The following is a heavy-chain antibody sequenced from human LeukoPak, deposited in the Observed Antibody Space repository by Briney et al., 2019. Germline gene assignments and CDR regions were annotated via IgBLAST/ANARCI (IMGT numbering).Heavy chain of an antibody. Sequence: PSDTLSLTCAVYGGSFSSYYGSWTRQPPGRGLEWIREIKHNVSTNYNPSRKSRATISVNTSKNQFSLKLSSVTAAETAVYYCARGYCSSTSCYSVAAPDQNYYYYMDVWGKGTTVTVSS. V-gene: IGHV4-34*01. J-gene: IGHJ6*03. CDR3: ARGYCSSTSCYSVAAPDQNYYYYMDV. CDR2: IKHNVST. CDR1: GGSFSSYY. D-gene: IGHD2-2*01.